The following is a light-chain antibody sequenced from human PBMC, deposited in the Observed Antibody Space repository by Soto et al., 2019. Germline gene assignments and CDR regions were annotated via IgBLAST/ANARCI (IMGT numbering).Light chain of an antibody. Sequence: QSVLAQPPSASGTPGQTVTISCSGGSSNIKTNGVSWYQQVPGAAPKLLIYSNSQRPSGAPDRFSGSKSGTSASLASSGLQSEDEATYHCSTWDDSLNGLIFGGGTKLPVL. J-gene: IGLJ2*01. CDR1: SSNIKTNG. CDR2: SNS. CDR3: STWDDSLNGLI. V-gene: IGLV1-44*01.